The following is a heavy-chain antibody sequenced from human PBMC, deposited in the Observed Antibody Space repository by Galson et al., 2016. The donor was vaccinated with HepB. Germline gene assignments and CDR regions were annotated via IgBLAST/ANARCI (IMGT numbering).Heavy chain of an antibody. CDR3: ARDPPAVATGTWG. D-gene: IGHD6-13*01. CDR1: GYTFTTYG. V-gene: IGHV1-18*01. CDR2: ITPHSGNT. Sequence: SVKVSCKASGYTFTTYGISWVRQAPGQRLEWMGWITPHSGNTDYAQKFQGRVTVTTDTSTNTVYMEVRRLQYDDTAVYYCARDPPAVATGTWGWGQGTLVTVSS. J-gene: IGHJ4*02.